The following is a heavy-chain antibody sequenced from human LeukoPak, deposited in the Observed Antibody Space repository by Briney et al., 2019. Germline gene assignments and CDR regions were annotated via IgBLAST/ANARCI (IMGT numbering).Heavy chain of an antibody. CDR2: ISSSGSTI. D-gene: IGHD3-3*01. J-gene: IGHJ4*02. V-gene: IGHV3-11*01. CDR1: GFTFSVYY. CDR3: AREVRSAHYFDY. Sequence: GGSLRLSCAASGFTFSVYYMSWIRQAPGKGLEWVSYISSSGSTIYYADSVKGRFTISRDNAKNSLYLQMNSLRAEDTAVYYCAREVRSAHYFDYWGQGTLVTVSS.